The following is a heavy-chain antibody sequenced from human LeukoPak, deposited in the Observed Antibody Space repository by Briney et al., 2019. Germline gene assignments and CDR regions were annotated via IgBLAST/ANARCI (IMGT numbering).Heavy chain of an antibody. V-gene: IGHV1-2*06. CDR1: GYTLTGYC. Sequence: ASVKVSCKASGYTLTGYCMHWIRQAPGQGLEWMGRINPDSGGTNYAQKFQGRVTMTRDTSISTAYMELSRLRSDDTAVYYCARDSNRNVYNLPYWGQGTLVTVSS. D-gene: IGHD5-24*01. J-gene: IGHJ4*02. CDR3: ARDSNRNVYNLPY. CDR2: INPDSGGT.